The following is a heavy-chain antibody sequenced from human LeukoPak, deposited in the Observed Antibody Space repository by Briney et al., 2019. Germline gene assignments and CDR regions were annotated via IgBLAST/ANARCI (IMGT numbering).Heavy chain of an antibody. D-gene: IGHD4-17*01. V-gene: IGHV3-11*01. CDR2: ISGSGSTI. J-gene: IGHJ4*02. CDR3: ARDLDYGVYADY. CDR1: GFTFSDYY. Sequence: PGGSLRLSCAASGFTFSDYYMSWIRQAPGKGLEWVLYISGSGSTIYYADSVKGRFTISRDNAENSLYLQMNSLRAEDTAVYYCARDLDYGVYADYWGQGTLVTVSS.